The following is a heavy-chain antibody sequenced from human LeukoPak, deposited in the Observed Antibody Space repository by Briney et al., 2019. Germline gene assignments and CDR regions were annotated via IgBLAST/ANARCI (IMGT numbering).Heavy chain of an antibody. V-gene: IGHV4-30-2*01. Sequence: SQTLSLTCAVSGGSISSGGYSWSWIRQPPGKGLEWIGYIYHSGSTYYSPSLKSRVTISVDRSKNQFSLKLSSVTAADTAVYYCARGFGGNYYYYGMDVWGQGTTVTVSS. CDR2: IYHSGST. CDR3: ARGFGGNYYYYGMDV. CDR1: GGSISSGGYS. J-gene: IGHJ6*02. D-gene: IGHD4-23*01.